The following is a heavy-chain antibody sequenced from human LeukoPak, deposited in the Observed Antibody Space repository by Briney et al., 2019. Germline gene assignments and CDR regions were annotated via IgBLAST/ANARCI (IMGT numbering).Heavy chain of an antibody. Sequence: ASVKVSCKASGYTFTAYYMHWVRQAPGQGLEWMGWINPNSGGTNYAQKFQGKVTMTRDTSISTAYVELSRLRSDDTAVYYCAADLSSSTPYYYYYYMDVWGKGTTVTVSS. V-gene: IGHV1-2*02. CDR2: INPNSGGT. CDR3: AADLSSSTPYYYYYYMDV. D-gene: IGHD6-6*01. J-gene: IGHJ6*03. CDR1: GYTFTAYY.